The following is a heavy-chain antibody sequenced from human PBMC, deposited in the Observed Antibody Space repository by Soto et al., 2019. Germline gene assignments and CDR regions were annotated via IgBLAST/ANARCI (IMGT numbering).Heavy chain of an antibody. CDR1: GGSISSSNW. J-gene: IGHJ6*02. D-gene: IGHD3-10*01. Sequence: SETLSLTCAVSGGSISSSNWWSWVRQPPGKGLEWIGEIHHSGSTNYNPSLKSRVTISVDKSKNQFSLKLSSVTAADTAVYYCARCYGSGTSYYYYYGMDVWGQGTTVTVSS. V-gene: IGHV4-4*02. CDR2: IHHSGST. CDR3: ARCYGSGTSYYYYYGMDV.